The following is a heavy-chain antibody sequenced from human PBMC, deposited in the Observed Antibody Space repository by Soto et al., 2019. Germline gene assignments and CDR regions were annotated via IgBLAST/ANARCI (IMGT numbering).Heavy chain of an antibody. CDR1: GFTFSSYA. CDR3: AKDPYYDILTGSLVDY. Sequence: GGSLRLSCAASGFTFSSYAMSWVRQAPGKGLEWVSAISGSGGSTYYADSVKGRFTISRDNSKNTLYLQMNSLRAEDTAVYYCAKDPYYDILTGSLVDYWGQGTLVTVSS. D-gene: IGHD3-9*01. V-gene: IGHV3-23*01. CDR2: ISGSGGST. J-gene: IGHJ4*02.